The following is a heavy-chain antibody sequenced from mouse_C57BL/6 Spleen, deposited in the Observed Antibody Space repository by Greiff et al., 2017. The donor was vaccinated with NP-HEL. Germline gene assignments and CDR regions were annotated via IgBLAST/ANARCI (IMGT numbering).Heavy chain of an antibody. D-gene: IGHD2-2*01. V-gene: IGHV2-2*01. CDR1: GFSLTSYG. Sequence: VQGVESGPGLVQPSQSLSITCTVSGFSLTSYGVHWVRQSPGKGLEWLGVIWSGGSTDYNAAFISRLSISKDNSTRQDFFTMNSLQADDTAIYSCARQDGYVKAMDYWGQGTSVTVSS. CDR2: IWSGGST. J-gene: IGHJ4*01. CDR3: ARQDGYVKAMDY.